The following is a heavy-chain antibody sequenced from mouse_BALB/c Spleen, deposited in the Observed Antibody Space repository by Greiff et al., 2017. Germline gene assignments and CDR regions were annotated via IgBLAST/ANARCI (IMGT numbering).Heavy chain of an antibody. V-gene: IGHV3-6*02. CDR3: ARAYYGSSYFDY. CDR1: GYSITSGYY. J-gene: IGHJ2*01. D-gene: IGHD1-1*01. CDR2: ISYDGSN. Sequence: EVQLVESGPGLVKPSQSLSLTCSVTGYSITSGYYWNWIRQFPGNKLEWMGYISYDGSNNYNPSLKNRISITRDTSKNQFFLKLNSVTTEDTATYYCARAYYGSSYFDYWGQGTTLTVSS.